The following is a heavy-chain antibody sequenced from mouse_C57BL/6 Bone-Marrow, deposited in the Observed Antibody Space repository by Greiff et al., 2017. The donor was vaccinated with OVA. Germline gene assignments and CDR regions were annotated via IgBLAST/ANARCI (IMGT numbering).Heavy chain of an antibody. V-gene: IGHV3-6*01. J-gene: IGHJ3*01. CDR3: ARGSYYEDWFAY. Sequence: EVKLMESGPGLVKPSQSLSLTCSVTGYSITSGYYWNWIRQFPGNKLEWMGYISYDGSNNYNPSLKNRISITRDTSKNQFFLKLNSVTTEDTATYDCARGSYYEDWFAYWGQGTLVTVSA. CDR2: ISYDGSN. D-gene: IGHD1-1*01. CDR1: GYSITSGYY.